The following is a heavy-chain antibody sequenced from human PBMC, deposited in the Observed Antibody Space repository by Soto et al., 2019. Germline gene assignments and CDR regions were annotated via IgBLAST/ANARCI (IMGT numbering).Heavy chain of an antibody. CDR2: IYYSGST. CDR1: GGSISSGDYY. J-gene: IGHJ4*02. CDR3: ARVVTVTTPYYFDY. D-gene: IGHD4-17*01. V-gene: IGHV4-30-4*01. Sequence: SETLSLTCTVSGGSISSGDYYWSWIRQPPGKGLEWIVYIYYSGSTYYNPSLKSRVTISVDTSKNQFSLKLSSVTAADTAVYYCARVVTVTTPYYFDYWGQGTLVTVSS.